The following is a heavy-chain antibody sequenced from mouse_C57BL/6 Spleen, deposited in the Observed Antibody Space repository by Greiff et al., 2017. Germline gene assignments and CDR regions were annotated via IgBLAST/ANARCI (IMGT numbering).Heavy chain of an antibody. J-gene: IGHJ4*01. CDR3: ARQVDY. CDR2: ISSGGSYT. Sequence: EVHLVESGGDLVKPGGSLKLSCAASGFTFSSYGMSWVRQTPDKRLEWVATISSGGSYTYYPDSVKGRFTISRDNAKNTLYLQMSSLKPEDTAMYYCARQVDYWGQGTSVTVSS. CDR1: GFTFSSYG. V-gene: IGHV5-6*01.